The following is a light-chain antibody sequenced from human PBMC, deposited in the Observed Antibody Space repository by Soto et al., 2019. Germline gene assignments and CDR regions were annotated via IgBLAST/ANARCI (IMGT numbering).Light chain of an antibody. Sequence: EIVLTQSPGTLSLSRGERATLSCRASERIYSAYLGWYQQKPGQAPRLLIYGTSSRATGIPDRFSGSGSGTDFTLTISRLEPEDFAVYYCQQYGNSPITFGQGTKVDI. CDR2: GTS. CDR1: ERIYSAY. J-gene: IGKJ1*01. CDR3: QQYGNSPIT. V-gene: IGKV3-20*01.